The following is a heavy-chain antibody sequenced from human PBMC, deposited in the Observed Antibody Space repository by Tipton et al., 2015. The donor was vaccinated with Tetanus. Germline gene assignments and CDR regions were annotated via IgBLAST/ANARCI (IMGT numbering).Heavy chain of an antibody. J-gene: IGHJ5*02. D-gene: IGHD3-22*01. CDR2: IYYSGST. CDR3: SRQEPPRRFFYDSSGSSA. CDR1: GGSISSYF. V-gene: IGHV4-59*08. Sequence: LRLSCSVSGGSISSYFWSWIRQSPGQGLEWIGLIYYSGSTSYNPSFKSRVTMSVDTSKNQFSLNLTSVTAADTAVYFCSRQEPPRRFFYDSSGSSAWGQGTLVTVSS.